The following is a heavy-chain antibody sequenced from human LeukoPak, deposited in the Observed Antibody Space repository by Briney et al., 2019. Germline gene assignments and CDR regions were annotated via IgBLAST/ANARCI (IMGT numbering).Heavy chain of an antibody. V-gene: IGHV4-34*01. D-gene: IGHD6-13*01. CDR1: GGSFSGYY. CDR2: INHSGST. Sequence: PSETLSLTCAVYGGSFSGYYWSWIRQPPGKGLEWIGEINHSGSTNYNPSLKSRVTISVDTSKNQFSLKLSSVTAADTAVYYCARRGSSWSTWGQGTLVTVSS. CDR3: ARRGSSWST. J-gene: IGHJ5*02.